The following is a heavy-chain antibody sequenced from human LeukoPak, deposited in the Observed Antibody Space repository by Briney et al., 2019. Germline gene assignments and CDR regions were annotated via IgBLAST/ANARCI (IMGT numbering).Heavy chain of an antibody. Sequence: SETLSLTCTVSSGSISGHYWSWVRQAPGTGLEWIGYIHYTEITIYNPSLKSRVAISLDTSKNRFSLTLKSVTAADTALYYCARDGPFYFVYWGQGTLVTVSS. J-gene: IGHJ4*02. V-gene: IGHV4-59*11. CDR2: IHYTEIT. CDR1: SGSISGHY. D-gene: IGHD3-16*01. CDR3: ARDGPFYFVY.